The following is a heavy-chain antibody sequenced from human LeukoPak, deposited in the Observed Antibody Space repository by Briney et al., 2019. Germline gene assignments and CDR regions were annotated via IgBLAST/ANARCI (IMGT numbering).Heavy chain of an antibody. CDR3: ARLWVTTQVAFDI. D-gene: IGHD4-17*01. Sequence: GGSLRLSCAASGFTFSGYEMNWVRQAPGKGLEWVSYISSSGSTRYYAGSVKGRFTISRDNAKNSLYLQMNSLRAEDTAVYYCARLWVTTQVAFDIWGQGTMVTVSA. J-gene: IGHJ3*02. V-gene: IGHV3-48*03. CDR1: GFTFSGYE. CDR2: ISSSGSTR.